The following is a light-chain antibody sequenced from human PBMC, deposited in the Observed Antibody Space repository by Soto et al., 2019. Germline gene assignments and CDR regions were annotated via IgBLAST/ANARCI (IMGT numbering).Light chain of an antibody. J-gene: IGKJ1*01. CDR1: QSVSSN. Sequence: IVMTQSPATLSVSPGARATLSCRASQSVSSNLVWYQQRPAQAHRLLIYGASTRATGIPARFSGRGSVTELNLTISSLQSEELAVYYCQQYNILWTFGQVTKVEIQ. CDR2: GAS. V-gene: IGKV3-15*01. CDR3: QQYNILWT.